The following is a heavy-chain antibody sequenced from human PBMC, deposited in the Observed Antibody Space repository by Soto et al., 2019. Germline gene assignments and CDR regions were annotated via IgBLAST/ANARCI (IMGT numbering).Heavy chain of an antibody. CDR3: ARGTLTIFGVVTPALFAY. V-gene: IGHV6-1*01. J-gene: IGHJ4*02. D-gene: IGHD3-3*01. CDR1: GDSVSSNSAA. Sequence: SQTLSLTCAISGDSVSSNSAAWNWIRQSPSRGLEWLGRTYYRSKWYNDYAVSVKSRITINPDTSKNQFSLQLNSVTPEDTAVYYCARGTLTIFGVVTPALFAYWGQGTLVTVSS. CDR2: TYYRSKWYN.